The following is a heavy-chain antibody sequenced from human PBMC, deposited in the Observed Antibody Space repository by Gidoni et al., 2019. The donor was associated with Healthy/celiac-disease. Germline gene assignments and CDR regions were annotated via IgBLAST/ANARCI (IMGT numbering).Heavy chain of an antibody. J-gene: IGHJ4*02. CDR1: GYTFTSYY. V-gene: IGHV1-46*01. Sequence: QVQLVQSGAEVKKPGASVKVSCKASGYTFTSYYMHWGRQAPGQGLEWMGIINPSGGSTSYAQKFQGRVTMTRDTSTSTVYMELSSLRSEDTAVYYCARFSSGSPSGGHFDYWGQGTLVTVSS. CDR2: INPSGGST. CDR3: ARFSSGSPSGGHFDY. D-gene: IGHD3-22*01.